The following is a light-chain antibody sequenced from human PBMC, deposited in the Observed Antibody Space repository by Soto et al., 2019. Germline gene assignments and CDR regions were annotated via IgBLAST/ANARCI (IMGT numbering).Light chain of an antibody. CDR2: AAS. Sequence: LSASVVARVPIICRPSQSISSHLNWFQQKPGEAPTLLIYAASYLQSGVPSRFSGSGSGTDFTLTISSLQPEDFATYYCQQSDTTPYTFGQGT. J-gene: IGKJ2*01. CDR1: QSISSH. V-gene: IGKV1-39*01. CDR3: QQSDTTPYT.